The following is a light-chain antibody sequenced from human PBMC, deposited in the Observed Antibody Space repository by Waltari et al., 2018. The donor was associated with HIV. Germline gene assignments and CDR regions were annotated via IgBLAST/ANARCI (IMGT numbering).Light chain of an antibody. CDR1: QSVGTKH. J-gene: IGKJ5*01. V-gene: IGKV3-20*01. Sequence: IVLTQSPGPMSLSPGERATISCRASQSVGTKHLAWYQQKPGQAPMLPIYGASNRATGAAERFSGSVSASDFTLTITRLEPADFAVYYCQQYGRSPITFGPGTRLEMK. CDR3: QQYGRSPIT. CDR2: GAS.